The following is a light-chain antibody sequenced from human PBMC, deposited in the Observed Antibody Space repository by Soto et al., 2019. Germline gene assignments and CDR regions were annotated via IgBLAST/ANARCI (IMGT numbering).Light chain of an antibody. Sequence: EIVMTQSPATLSVSHRERATLSCRASQSVNYYLAWYQQKPGQAPRLLIYDASNRATGIPARFSGSGSGTDFTLTISSLEPEDFAFYYCQQRNNWPPITFGQGTRLEF. CDR3: QQRNNWPPIT. CDR1: QSVNYY. J-gene: IGKJ5*01. CDR2: DAS. V-gene: IGKV3-11*01.